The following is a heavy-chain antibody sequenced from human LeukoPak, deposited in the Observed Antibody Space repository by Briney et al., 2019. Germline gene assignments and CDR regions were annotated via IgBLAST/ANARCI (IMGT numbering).Heavy chain of an antibody. V-gene: IGHV3-66*01. J-gene: IGHJ4*02. CDR1: GFTVSSSH. CDR2: LYSGGNT. D-gene: IGHD7-27*01. CDR3: ATQNWGSRAFDY. Sequence: GGSLRLSCAVSGFTVSSSHMSWVRQAPGKGLEWVSVLYSGGNTFYEDSVKGRFTISRDNFKNTLYLQMNSLRAEDTAVYYCATQNWGSRAFDYWGQGTLVTVSS.